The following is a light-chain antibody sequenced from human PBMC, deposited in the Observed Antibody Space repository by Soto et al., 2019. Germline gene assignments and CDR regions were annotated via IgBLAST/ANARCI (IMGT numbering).Light chain of an antibody. CDR1: QSISSY. CDR3: QQSYSTPRT. J-gene: IGKJ1*01. CDR2: AAS. V-gene: IGKV1-39*01. Sequence: IQMTQSPSSLSASLVDGVAITCGASQSISSYLNWYQQKPGKAPKLLIYAASSLQSGVPSRFSGSGSGTDFTLTISSLQPEDFATYYCQQSYSTPRTFGQGTKAAIK.